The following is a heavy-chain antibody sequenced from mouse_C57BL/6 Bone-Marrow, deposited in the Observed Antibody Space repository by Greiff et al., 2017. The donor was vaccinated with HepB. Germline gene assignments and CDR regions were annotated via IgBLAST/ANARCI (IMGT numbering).Heavy chain of an antibody. V-gene: IGHV1-82*01. CDR1: GYAFSSSW. CDR3: ARSPLITTVVATYYFDY. CDR2: IYPGDGDT. J-gene: IGHJ2*01. Sequence: VQLVESGPELVKPGASVKISCKASGYAFSSSWMNWVKQRPGKGLEWIGRIYPGDGDTNYNGKFKGKATLTADKSSSTAYMQLSSLTSEDSAVYFCARSPLITTVVATYYFDYWGQGTTLTVSS. D-gene: IGHD1-1*01.